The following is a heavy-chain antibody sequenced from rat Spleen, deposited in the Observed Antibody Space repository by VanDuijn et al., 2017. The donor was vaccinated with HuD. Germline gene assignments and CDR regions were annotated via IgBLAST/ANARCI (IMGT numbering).Heavy chain of an antibody. CDR3: TRDQSYWGSYYPGGFAY. V-gene: IGHV2S12*01. J-gene: IGHJ3*01. Sequence: QVQLKESGPGLVQPSQTLSLTCTVSGFSLSSNGVSWVRQPPGKGLEWIATISSGGDTFYSSALKSRLSISRDTSKSQVLLKMNSLQSEDTAIYFCTRDQSYWGSYYPGGFAYWGQGTLVTVSS. CDR1: GFSLSSNG. CDR2: ISSGGDT. D-gene: IGHD1-12*02.